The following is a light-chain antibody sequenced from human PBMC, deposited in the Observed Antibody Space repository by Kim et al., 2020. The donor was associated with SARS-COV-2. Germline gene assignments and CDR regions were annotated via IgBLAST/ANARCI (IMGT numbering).Light chain of an antibody. J-gene: IGKJ1*01. V-gene: IGKV1-17*01. CDR1: QGIRHD. CDR2: GAS. CDR3: LQHHAYPRT. Sequence: ASLGDRVTITCRASQGIRHDLGWDQQKPGKAPTRLIYGASTLQSGVPSRFSGSGSGTEFTLTISSLQPEDFATYYCLQHHAYPRTFGQGTKVDIK.